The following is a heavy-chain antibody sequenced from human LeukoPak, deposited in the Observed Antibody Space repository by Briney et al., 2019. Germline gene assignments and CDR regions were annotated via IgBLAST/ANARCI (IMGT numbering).Heavy chain of an antibody. V-gene: IGHV5-51*01. CDR3: VRRVYSSSWYWFDP. Sequence: KGGESLKISCKGSGYSFTSYWIGWVRQMPEKGLEWMGIIYPGDSDTRNSPSFQGQVTISADKSTSTADLQWSSLKASDTAMYYCVRRVYSSSWYWFDPWGQGTLVTVSS. D-gene: IGHD6-13*01. CDR1: GYSFTSYW. J-gene: IGHJ5*02. CDR2: IYPGDSDT.